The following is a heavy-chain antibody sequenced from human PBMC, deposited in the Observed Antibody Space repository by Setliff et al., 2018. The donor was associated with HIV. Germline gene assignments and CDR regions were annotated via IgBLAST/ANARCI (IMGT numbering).Heavy chain of an antibody. Sequence: PSETLSLTCTVSGASISSYYWSWIRQPPGKGLEWIGYIHYSGRTDYKPSLKSRVTISVDTSKNQFSLKLSSVTAADTAVYYCAREVSASAYSSGWYGRHWYFDLWGRGTPVTVSS. J-gene: IGHJ2*01. D-gene: IGHD6-13*01. CDR1: GASISSYY. V-gene: IGHV4-59*01. CDR2: IHYSGRT. CDR3: AREVSASAYSSGWYGRHWYFDL.